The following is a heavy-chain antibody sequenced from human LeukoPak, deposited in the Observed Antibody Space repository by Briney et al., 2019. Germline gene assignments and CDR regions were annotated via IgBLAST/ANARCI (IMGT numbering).Heavy chain of an antibody. J-gene: IGHJ4*02. D-gene: IGHD3-22*01. CDR1: GGTFSSSA. Sequence: GSSVKVSCKASGGTFSSSAISWVRQAPGQGLEWMGGIIPIFHTPTYARKFQGRLTITADESTNTAYMELSSLRSDDTAIYYCARELLPGGLADYWGQGTLVTVSS. CDR3: ARELLPGGLADY. V-gene: IGHV1-69*01. CDR2: IIPIFHTP.